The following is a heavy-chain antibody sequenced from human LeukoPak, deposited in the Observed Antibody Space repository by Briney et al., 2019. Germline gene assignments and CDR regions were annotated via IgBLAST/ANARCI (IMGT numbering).Heavy chain of an antibody. D-gene: IGHD5-12*01. V-gene: IGHV4-39*01. CDR2: IYYSGTT. J-gene: IGHJ4*02. CDR1: GGSITSSTYY. Sequence: SETLSLTCTVSGGSITSSTYYWGWIRQPPGKGLEWIGSIYYSGTTYYYPSLKSRVTISVDTSKNQFSLKVSSVTAADTAVYYCVRQNLLVATSNPTFDYWGQGTLVTVSS. CDR3: VRQNLLVATSNPTFDY.